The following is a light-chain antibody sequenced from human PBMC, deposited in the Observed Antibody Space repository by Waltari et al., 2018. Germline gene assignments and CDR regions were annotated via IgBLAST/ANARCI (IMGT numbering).Light chain of an antibody. CDR3: QQFNASPRT. J-gene: IGKJ1*01. V-gene: IGKV1-9*01. CDR1: QGVNVY. Sequence: IQLTQSPSSLSASVGDRVTITCRASQGVNVYLAWYQKKPGKAPKRLIDAASTLQSGVSSRFSGSGAGTDFTLTINSLQPEDIATYYCQQFNASPRTFGQGTNVEIK. CDR2: AAS.